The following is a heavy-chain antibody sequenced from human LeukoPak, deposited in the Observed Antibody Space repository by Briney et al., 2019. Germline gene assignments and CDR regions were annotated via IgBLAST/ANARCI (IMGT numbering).Heavy chain of an antibody. J-gene: IGHJ3*02. CDR3: ARYSGTWPADAFDI. CDR2: INSNTGNP. D-gene: IGHD6-13*01. Sequence: ASVKVSCKASGYTFTSYSMNWVRQAPGQGPEWMGWINSNTGNPTYAQGFTRRFVFSLDTSVSTAYLQISSLKAEDTAVYYCARYSGTWPADAFDIWGQGTMVTVSS. V-gene: IGHV7-4-1*02. CDR1: GYTFTSYS.